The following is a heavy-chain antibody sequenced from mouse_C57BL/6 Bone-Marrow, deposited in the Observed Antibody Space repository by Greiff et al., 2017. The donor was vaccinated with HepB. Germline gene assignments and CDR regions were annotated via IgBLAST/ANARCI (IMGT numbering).Heavy chain of an antibody. CDR1: GFTFSDYG. V-gene: IGHV5-17*01. D-gene: IGHD1-1*01. CDR3: ARKPVYYYGSRYWYFDV. J-gene: IGHJ1*03. Sequence: EVQGVESGGGLVKPGGSLKLSCAASGFTFSDYGMHWVRQAPEKGLGWVAYISSGSSTIYYAGTVKGRFTISRDNAKNTLFLQMTSLRSEDTAMYYCARKPVYYYGSRYWYFDVWGTGTTVTVSS. CDR2: ISSGSSTI.